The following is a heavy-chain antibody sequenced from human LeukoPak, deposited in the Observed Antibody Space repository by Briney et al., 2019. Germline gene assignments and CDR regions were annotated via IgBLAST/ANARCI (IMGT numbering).Heavy chain of an antibody. D-gene: IGHD3/OR15-3a*01. J-gene: IGHJ5*02. V-gene: IGHV4-59*01. CDR3: ARDRTGDNWFDP. Sequence: PSETLSLTCTVSGDSISSYYWSWIRQPPGKGLEWIGYIYYSGSTNYNPSLKSRVTMSVDTSKNQFSLKLSSVTAADTAVYYCARDRTGDNWFDPWGQGTLVTASS. CDR2: IYYSGST. CDR1: GDSISSYY.